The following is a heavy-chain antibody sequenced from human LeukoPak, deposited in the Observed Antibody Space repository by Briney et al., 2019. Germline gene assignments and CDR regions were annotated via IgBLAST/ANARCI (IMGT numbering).Heavy chain of an antibody. CDR2: IKQDGSEE. V-gene: IGHV3-7*03. J-gene: IGHJ4*02. CDR1: GFTFREYW. CDR3: ARAPRSQRGY. Sequence: GGSLRLSCEASGFTFREYWMSWVRQAPGKGLEWVASIKQDGSEEYYVDSVKGRFTISRDNAKNSLYLHMNSLRVEDTAVYYCARAPRSQRGYWGQGTLVTVSS. D-gene: IGHD6-25*01.